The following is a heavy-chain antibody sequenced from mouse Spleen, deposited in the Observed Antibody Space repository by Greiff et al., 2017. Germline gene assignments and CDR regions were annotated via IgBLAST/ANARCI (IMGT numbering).Heavy chain of an antibody. D-gene: IGHD2-4*01. Sequence: VQLQQSGAELARPGASVKLSCKASGYTFTSYWMQWVKQRPGQGLEWIGAIYPGDGDTRYTQKFKGKATLTADKSSSTAYMQLSSLASEDSAVYYCARDDYDVGYWGQGTTLTVSS. CDR2: IYPGDGDT. V-gene: IGHV1-87*01. CDR1: GYTFTSYW. CDR3: ARDDYDVGY. J-gene: IGHJ2*01.